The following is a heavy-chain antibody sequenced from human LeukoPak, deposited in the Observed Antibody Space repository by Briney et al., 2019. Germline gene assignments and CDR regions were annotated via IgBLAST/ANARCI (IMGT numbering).Heavy chain of an antibody. CDR1: GGSISSYY. Sequence: SETLSLTCTVSGGSISSYYWSWIRQPAGKGLEWIGRIYTSGSTNYNPSLKSRVTMSVDTSKNQFSLKLSSVTAADTAVYYCASSLNKLWLLNLPTNWFDPWGQGTLVTVSS. J-gene: IGHJ5*02. V-gene: IGHV4-4*07. D-gene: IGHD5-18*01. CDR3: ASSLNKLWLLNLPTNWFDP. CDR2: IYTSGST.